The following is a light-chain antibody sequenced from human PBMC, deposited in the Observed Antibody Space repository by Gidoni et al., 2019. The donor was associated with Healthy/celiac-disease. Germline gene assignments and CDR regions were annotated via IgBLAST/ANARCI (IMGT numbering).Light chain of an antibody. J-gene: IGLJ2*01. Sequence: QSALTQPASVSGSPGQSITISCTATSSDVGVYNYVSWYQQHPGNAPKLMIYDVSNRPSGVSNRFSGSKSGNTASLTISGLQAEDEADYYCSSYTSSSTVFGGGTKLTVL. CDR2: DVS. CDR3: SSYTSSSTV. CDR1: SSDVGVYNY. V-gene: IGLV2-14*01.